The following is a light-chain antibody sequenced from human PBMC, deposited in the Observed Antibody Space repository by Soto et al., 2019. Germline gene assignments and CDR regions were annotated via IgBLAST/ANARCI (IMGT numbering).Light chain of an antibody. CDR2: KAS. J-gene: IGKJ1*01. CDR3: QQLNSYPQT. Sequence: AIRMTQSPSSFSASTGDRVSITCRATQDIGTYLAWYQQKPGKAPKLLIYKASTLKSGVPSRFSGSGSGTEFTLTISSLQPEDFATYYCQQLNSYPQTFGQGTKVDI. CDR1: QDIGTY. V-gene: IGKV1-8*01.